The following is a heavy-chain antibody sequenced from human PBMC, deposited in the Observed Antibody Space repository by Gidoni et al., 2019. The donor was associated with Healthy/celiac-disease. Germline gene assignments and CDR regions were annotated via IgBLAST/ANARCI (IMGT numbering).Heavy chain of an antibody. V-gene: IGHV4-39*01. Sequence: QLQLQESGPGLVKPSETLSLTCTVSGDSSSRRSYYWAWVRQPPGKGLEWIGNIHYSGSTYYNPSLKSRVTISVDTSKNQFSLRLSSVTAADTAVYYCASGRSGSPFDYWGQGTLVTFSS. J-gene: IGHJ4*02. D-gene: IGHD3-3*01. CDR3: ASGRSGSPFDY. CDR1: GDSSSRRSYY. CDR2: IHYSGST.